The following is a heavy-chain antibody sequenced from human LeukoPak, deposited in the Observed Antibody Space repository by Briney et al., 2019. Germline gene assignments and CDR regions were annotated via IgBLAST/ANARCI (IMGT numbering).Heavy chain of an antibody. D-gene: IGHD3-10*01. J-gene: IGHJ4*02. V-gene: IGHV4-39*02. CDR2: IYYSGST. Sequence: SETLSLTCTVSGGSISSSSYYWGWIRQPPGKGLEWIGSIYYSGSTYYNPSLKSRVTISVDTSKNQFSLKLSSVTAADTAVYYCARENYYGSGSYSAGRYDYWGQGTLVTVSS. CDR3: ARENYYGSGSYSAGRYDY. CDR1: GGSISSSSYY.